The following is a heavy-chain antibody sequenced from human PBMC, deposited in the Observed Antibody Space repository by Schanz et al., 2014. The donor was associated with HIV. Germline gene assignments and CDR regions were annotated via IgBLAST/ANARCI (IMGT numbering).Heavy chain of an antibody. V-gene: IGHV1-46*02. D-gene: IGHD5-18*01. Sequence: QVQLGQSGAEVKKPGASVRVSCKAPGHIFNSDYLHWVRQAPGHGLEWMGIINTGDGNLRYAQKFQGRVTMTRDTSISTAYMELSRLISDDTAVYYCARLRYSYTCFDYWGQGTLVTVSS. CDR2: INTGDGNL. J-gene: IGHJ4*02. CDR3: ARLRYSYTCFDY. CDR1: GHIFNSDY.